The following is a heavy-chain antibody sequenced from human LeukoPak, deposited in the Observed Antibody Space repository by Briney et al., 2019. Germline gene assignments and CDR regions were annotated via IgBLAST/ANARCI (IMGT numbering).Heavy chain of an antibody. V-gene: IGHV4-59*01. Sequence: SETLSLTWTVSGGSISSNYGRWVRQPPGKGREWVGYIYYSGRTNYNPPLQSRVTISVDTSNNQFSLKLSSVTAADTAVYYCARWQYDTSGYRKIDCWGQGTLVTVSS. CDR3: ARWQYDTSGYRKIDC. D-gene: IGHD3-22*01. CDR1: GGSISSNY. CDR2: IYYSGRT. J-gene: IGHJ4*02.